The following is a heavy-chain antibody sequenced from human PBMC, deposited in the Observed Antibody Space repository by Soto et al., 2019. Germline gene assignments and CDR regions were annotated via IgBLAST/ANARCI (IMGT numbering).Heavy chain of an antibody. CDR2: IYYSGST. CDR3: ARRGDWGSDEFDY. J-gene: IGHJ4*02. D-gene: IGHD7-27*01. V-gene: IGHV4-59*08. Sequence: ASETLSLNCTVAGGSISPYYWSWIRQPPGKGLEWIGYIYYSGSTSYNPSLKSRGTIAVDTSKNQFSLNLSSMTATDTAVYYCARRGDWGSDEFDYWGQGTLVTVSS. CDR1: GGSISPYY.